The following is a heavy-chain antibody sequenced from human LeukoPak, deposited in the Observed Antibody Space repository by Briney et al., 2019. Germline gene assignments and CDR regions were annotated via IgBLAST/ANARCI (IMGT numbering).Heavy chain of an antibody. V-gene: IGHV4-34*01. CDR1: GGSIFSYY. CDR2: INHSGST. Sequence: PSETLPLTCTVSGGSIFSYYWSWIRQPPGKGLEWIGEINHSGSTNYNPSLKSRVTISLDTSKNQFSLKLSSVTAADTAVYYCASQVRLERRYYYYYMGVWDKGTTVTVSS. D-gene: IGHD1-1*01. CDR3: ASQVRLERRYYYYYMGV. J-gene: IGHJ6*03.